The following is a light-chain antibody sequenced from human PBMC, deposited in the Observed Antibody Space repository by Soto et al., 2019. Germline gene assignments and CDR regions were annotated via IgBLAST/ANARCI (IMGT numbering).Light chain of an antibody. CDR2: EVS. Sequence: QSALTQPPSASGTPGQSVTIPCTGTSSDVGDYNYVSWYQQHPGKAPKLMIYEVSRRPSGVPDRFSGSKSGNTASLTVSGLQAEDEAEYYCQSYDSVLASVVFGGGTKLTVL. J-gene: IGLJ2*01. CDR3: QSYDSVLASVV. V-gene: IGLV2-8*01. CDR1: SSDVGDYNY.